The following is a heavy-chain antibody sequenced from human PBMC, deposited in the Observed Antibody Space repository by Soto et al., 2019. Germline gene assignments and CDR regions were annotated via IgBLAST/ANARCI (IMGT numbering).Heavy chain of an antibody. CDR2: INPSGGFT. J-gene: IGHJ4*02. CDR1: GYTFTNHY. V-gene: IGHV1-46*01. Sequence: ASVKVSCKASGYTFTNHYIHWVRQAPGQGLEWMGTINPSGGFTTYTQKLQGRVTMTRDTSTSTLYMELSSLRPEDTAVYYCARDGVAGTYSFDFWGQGTLLSVSS. D-gene: IGHD6-19*01. CDR3: ARDGVAGTYSFDF.